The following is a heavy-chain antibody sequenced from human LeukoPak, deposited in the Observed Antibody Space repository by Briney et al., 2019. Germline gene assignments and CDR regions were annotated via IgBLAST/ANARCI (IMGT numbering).Heavy chain of an antibody. D-gene: IGHD4-23*01. V-gene: IGHV5-51*01. J-gene: IGHJ4*02. CDR1: GYNFNTYW. CDR3: ATAVVTDPYFDS. CDR2: IYPGDSDT. Sequence: GESLKISCKTSGYNFNTYWIGWVRQMPGKGLEWMGIIYPGDSDTRYSPSFQGQVTISADKSVSTAYLQWSSLKAPDTAMYYCATAVVTDPYFDSWGQGTLVTVSS.